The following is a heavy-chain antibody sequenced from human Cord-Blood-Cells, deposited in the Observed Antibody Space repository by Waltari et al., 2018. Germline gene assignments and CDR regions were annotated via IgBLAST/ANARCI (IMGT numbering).Heavy chain of an antibody. CDR2: FDPEDGET. Sequence: QVQLVQSGAEVKKPGASVKVSCKVSGSTLTELSMPWVRQAPGKGLEWMGGFDPEDGETIYAQKFQGRVTMTEDTSTDTAYMELSSLRSEDTAVYYCATSGSSPPPYNWFDPWGQGTLVTVSS. CDR3: ATSGSSPPPYNWFDP. V-gene: IGHV1-24*01. J-gene: IGHJ5*02. CDR1: GSTLTELS. D-gene: IGHD1-26*01.